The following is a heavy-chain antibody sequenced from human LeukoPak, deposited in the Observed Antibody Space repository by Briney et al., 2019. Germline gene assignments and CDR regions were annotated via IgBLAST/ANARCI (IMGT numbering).Heavy chain of an antibody. CDR2: IYYSGST. CDR1: GGSISSSSYY. V-gene: IGHV4-39*07. CDR3: AREGITGTTVHAFDI. D-gene: IGHD1-7*01. J-gene: IGHJ3*02. Sequence: KSSETLSLTCTVSGGSISSSSYYWGWIRQPPGKGLEWIGSIYYSGSTYYNPSLKSRVTMSVDTSKNQFSLKLSSVTAADTAVYYCAREGITGTTVHAFDIWGQGTMVTVSS.